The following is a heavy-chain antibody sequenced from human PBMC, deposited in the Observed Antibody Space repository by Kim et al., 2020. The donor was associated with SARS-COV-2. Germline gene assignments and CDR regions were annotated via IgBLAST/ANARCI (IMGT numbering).Heavy chain of an antibody. Sequence: GGSLRLSCAASGFTFSSYAMSWVRQAPGKGLEWVSAISGSGGSTYYADSVKGRFTISRDNSKNTLYLQMNSLRAEDTVVYYCAKEQWSSGWSEPYYYYGMDVWGQGTTVTVSS. CDR2: ISGSGGST. V-gene: IGHV3-23*01. CDR1: GFTFSSYA. J-gene: IGHJ6*02. CDR3: AKEQWSSGWSEPYYYYGMDV. D-gene: IGHD6-19*01.